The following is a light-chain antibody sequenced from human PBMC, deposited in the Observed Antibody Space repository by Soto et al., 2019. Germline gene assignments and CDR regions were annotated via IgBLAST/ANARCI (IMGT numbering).Light chain of an antibody. CDR1: SSDVGAYNY. CDR3: SSYTSSSTLVV. CDR2: DVS. V-gene: IGLV2-14*01. Sequence: QSALTQPASVSGSPGQSITISCTGTSSDVGAYNYVSWYQQHPGKAPKLMIYDVSNRPSGVSNRFSGSKPGNTASLTISGLQAEDEANYYCSSYTSSSTLVVFGGGTKLTVL. J-gene: IGLJ2*01.